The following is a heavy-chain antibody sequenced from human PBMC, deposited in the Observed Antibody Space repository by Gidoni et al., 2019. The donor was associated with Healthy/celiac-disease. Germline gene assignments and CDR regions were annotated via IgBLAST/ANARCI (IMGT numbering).Heavy chain of an antibody. J-gene: IGHJ6*02. CDR2: IYSGGST. CDR1: GFTVSSNY. CDR3: ARDRDYYGMDV. V-gene: IGHV3-66*01. Sequence: EVQLMESGGGLVQPGGALRLSCAASGFTVSSNYMSWVRQAPGKGLEWVSVIYSGGSTYYADSVKGRFTISRDNSKNTLYLQMNSLRAEDTAVYYCARDRDYYGMDVWGQGTTVTVSS.